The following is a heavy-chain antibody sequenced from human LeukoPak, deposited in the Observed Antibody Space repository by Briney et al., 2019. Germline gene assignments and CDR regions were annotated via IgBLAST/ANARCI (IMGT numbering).Heavy chain of an antibody. CDR3: AKEGYSNGPDP. CDR1: GYTLTDHY. CDR2: INPQNGAT. Sequence: ASVKVSCKASGYTLTDHYMHWLRWAPGQGLEGMGWINPQNGATVYAKKFQGRVTMTRDTPVSTLYMELRNLRSDGTGVYYCAKEGYSNGPDPWGPGSLVTVSS. V-gene: IGHV1-2*02. J-gene: IGHJ5*02. D-gene: IGHD4-11*01.